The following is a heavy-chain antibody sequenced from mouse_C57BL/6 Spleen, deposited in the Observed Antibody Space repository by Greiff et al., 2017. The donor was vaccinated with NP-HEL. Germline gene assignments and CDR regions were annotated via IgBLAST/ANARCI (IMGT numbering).Heavy chain of an antibody. D-gene: IGHD1-1*01. J-gene: IGHJ1*03. Sequence: VKLQQSGAELARPGASVKLSCKASGYTFTSYVISWVKQRTGQGLEWIGEIYPRSGNTYYNEKFKGKATLTADKSSSTAYMELRSLTSEDSAVYFCARNYGSSYDWYFDVWGTGTTVTVSS. CDR3: ARNYGSSYDWYFDV. CDR1: GYTFTSYV. V-gene: IGHV1-81*01. CDR2: IYPRSGNT.